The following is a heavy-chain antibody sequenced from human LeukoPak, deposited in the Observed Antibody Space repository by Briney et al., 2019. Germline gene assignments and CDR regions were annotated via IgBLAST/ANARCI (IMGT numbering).Heavy chain of an antibody. V-gene: IGHV3-53*01. CDR1: GFTVSSNY. CDR3: ARDGYYYDSSGYYTHYLDY. Sequence: GGSLRLSCAASGFTVSSNYMSWVRQAPGKGLEWVSVIYSGGSTYYADSVKGRFTISRDNSKNTLYLQMNSLRAEDTAVYYCARDGYYYDSSGYYTHYLDYWGQGTLVTVSS. D-gene: IGHD3-22*01. CDR2: IYSGGST. J-gene: IGHJ4*02.